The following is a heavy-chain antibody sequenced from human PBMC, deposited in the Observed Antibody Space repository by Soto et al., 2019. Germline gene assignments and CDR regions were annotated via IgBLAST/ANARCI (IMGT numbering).Heavy chain of an antibody. CDR3: ASRPDSNYASYYYGMDV. V-gene: IGHV3-30-3*01. Sequence: GGSLRLSCAASGFTFSSYAMHWVRQAPGKGLEWVAVISYDGSNKYYADSVKGRFTISRDNSKNTLYLQMNSLRAEDTAVYYCASRPDSNYASYYYGMDVWGQGTTVTVSS. CDR1: GFTFSSYA. CDR2: ISYDGSNK. D-gene: IGHD4-4*01. J-gene: IGHJ6*02.